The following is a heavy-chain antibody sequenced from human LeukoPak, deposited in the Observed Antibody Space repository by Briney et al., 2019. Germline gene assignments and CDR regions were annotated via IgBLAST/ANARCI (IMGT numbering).Heavy chain of an antibody. CDR3: ARGRAGYYGSGSYYNLYYFDY. Sequence: SETLSLTCTVSGGSISSYYWSWIRQPPGKGLEWIGYIYTSGSTNYNPSLKSRVTISVDTSKNQFSLKLSSVTAADTAVYYCARGRAGYYGSGSYYNLYYFDYWGQGTLVTVSS. D-gene: IGHD3-10*01. J-gene: IGHJ4*02. CDR1: GGSISSYY. V-gene: IGHV4-4*09. CDR2: IYTSGST.